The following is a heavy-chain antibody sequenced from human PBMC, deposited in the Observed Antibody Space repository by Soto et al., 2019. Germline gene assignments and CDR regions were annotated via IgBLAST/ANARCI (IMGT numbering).Heavy chain of an antibody. CDR3: ARGGWRQIDY. D-gene: IGHD3-3*01. J-gene: IGHJ4*02. V-gene: IGHV4-59*08. CDR2: IYYSGST. Sequence: QVQLQESGPGLVKPSETLSLTCSVSGGSIGSYYWSWIRQPPGKGLEWIGYIYYSGSTNYNPSLKSRVTISVDTSKNQFSLKLSSVTAADTAVYYCARGGWRQIDYWGQGTLGTVSS. CDR1: GGSIGSYY.